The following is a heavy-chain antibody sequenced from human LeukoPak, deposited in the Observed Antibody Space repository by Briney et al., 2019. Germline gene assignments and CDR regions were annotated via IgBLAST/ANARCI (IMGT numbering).Heavy chain of an antibody. CDR2: MSSSGNSK. J-gene: IGHJ4*02. CDR3: AKDYSDSSGYFRVPHVFDF. CDR1: GFTLSSYE. D-gene: IGHD3-22*01. V-gene: IGHV3-48*03. Sequence: GGSLRLSCAASGFTLSSYEMNWVRQAPGKGLEWVSYMSSSGNSKHYADSVKGRFTISRDNSKNTLYLQMNSLRAEDTAVYYCAKDYSDSSGYFRVPHVFDFWGQGTLVTVSS.